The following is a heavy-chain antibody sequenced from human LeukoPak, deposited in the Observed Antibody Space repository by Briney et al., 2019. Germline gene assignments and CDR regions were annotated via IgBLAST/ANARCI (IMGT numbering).Heavy chain of an antibody. Sequence: SETLSLTCTVSGGSISSSSYYWGWIRQPPGKGLEWIGSIYYSGSTYYNPSLKSRVTISVDTSKNQFSLKLSSVTAADTAVYYCARLARSSGLAFDIWGQGTMVTVSS. V-gene: IGHV4-39*01. CDR1: GGSISSSSYY. CDR3: ARLARSSGLAFDI. CDR2: IYYSGST. D-gene: IGHD3-22*01. J-gene: IGHJ3*02.